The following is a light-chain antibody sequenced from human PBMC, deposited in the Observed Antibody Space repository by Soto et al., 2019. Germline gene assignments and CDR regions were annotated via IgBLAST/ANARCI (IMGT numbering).Light chain of an antibody. CDR1: QSLTSN. CDR3: QQGTDWPPGT. Sequence: EIILTQSPATLYVSPGERATLSCRASQSLTSNLAWYQQRPGQAPRLLIYDTSTRATDIPARFSGSGSGTEFTLTIASLQSEDFALYYCQQGTDWPPGTFGQGTKVEIK. V-gene: IGKV3-15*01. J-gene: IGKJ1*01. CDR2: DTS.